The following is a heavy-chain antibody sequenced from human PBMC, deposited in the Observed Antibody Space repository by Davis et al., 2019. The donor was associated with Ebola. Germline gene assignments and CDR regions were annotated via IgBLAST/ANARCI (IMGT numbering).Heavy chain of an antibody. Sequence: GGSLRLSCAASGFTFSGSAMHWVRQASGKGLEWVGRIRSKANSYATAYAASVKGRFTISRDDSKNTAYLQMNSLKTEDTAVYYCAKDSRGYGQPFDYWGQGTLVTVSS. V-gene: IGHV3-73*01. CDR1: GFTFSGSA. J-gene: IGHJ4*02. D-gene: IGHD5-12*01. CDR2: IRSKANSYAT. CDR3: AKDSRGYGQPFDY.